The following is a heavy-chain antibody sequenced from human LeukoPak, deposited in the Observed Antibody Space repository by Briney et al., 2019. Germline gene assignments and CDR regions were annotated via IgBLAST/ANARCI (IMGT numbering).Heavy chain of an antibody. CDR1: GFTFSSYA. CDR2: ISGSGVST. Sequence: PGGSLRLSCAASGFTFSSYAMSWVRQAPGKGLEWVSTISGSGVSTYYADSVKGRFTISRDNSKNTLYLQMNSLRAEDTAVYYCARDSSTEYYYYYGMDVWGQGTTVTVSS. CDR3: ARDSSTEYYYYYGMDV. J-gene: IGHJ6*02. D-gene: IGHD6-19*01. V-gene: IGHV3-23*01.